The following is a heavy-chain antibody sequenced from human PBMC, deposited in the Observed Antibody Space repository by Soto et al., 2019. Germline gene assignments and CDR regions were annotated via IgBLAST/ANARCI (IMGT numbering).Heavy chain of an antibody. Sequence: EVQLVESGGGLVQPGRSLRLSCAASGFTFDDYAMHWVRQVPGKSLEWVSGINWNSGSIGYGDSVKGRFAISGDNAKNSLHLQMNSLSAEDTAFYYCVKDESINWYSGHFRHWGQGTLVTVS. CDR2: INWNSGSI. J-gene: IGHJ1*01. D-gene: IGHD6-13*01. V-gene: IGHV3-9*01. CDR3: VKDESINWYSGHFRH. CDR1: GFTFDDYA.